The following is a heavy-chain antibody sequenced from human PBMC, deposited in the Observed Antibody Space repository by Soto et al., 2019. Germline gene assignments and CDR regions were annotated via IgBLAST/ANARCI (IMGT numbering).Heavy chain of an antibody. Sequence: EVQLVESGGGLVKPGGSLRLSCAVSGFTFISHTLNCVRQAPGKGLEWVSSISGSGSPYYADSVKGRFTISRDNAQNSMYLQMSSVRAEDTAVYYCSIEVQPVFTRDYDSWGQGTLVTVS. CDR1: GFTFISHT. CDR3: SIEVQPVFTRDYDS. CDR2: ISGSGSP. V-gene: IGHV3-21*04. J-gene: IGHJ4*02.